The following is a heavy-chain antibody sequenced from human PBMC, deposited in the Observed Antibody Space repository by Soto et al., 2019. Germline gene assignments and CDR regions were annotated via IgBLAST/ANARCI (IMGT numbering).Heavy chain of an antibody. Sequence: GGSLRLSCAASGFTFDDYTMHWVRQAPGKGLEWVSLISWDGGSTYHADSVKGRFTISRDNSKNSLYLQMNSLRIEDTALYYCGEDRTSYSYGAPFDYWGQGTLVTVSS. CDR2: ISWDGGST. D-gene: IGHD5-18*01. CDR3: GEDRTSYSYGAPFDY. V-gene: IGHV3-43*01. CDR1: GFTFDDYT. J-gene: IGHJ4*02.